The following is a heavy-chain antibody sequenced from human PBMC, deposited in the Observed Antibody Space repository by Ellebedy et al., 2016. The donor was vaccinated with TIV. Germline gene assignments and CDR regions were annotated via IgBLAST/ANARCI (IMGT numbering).Heavy chain of an antibody. Sequence: GESLKISCAASGFTFSSYGMHWVRQAPGKGLEWVAFIWYDGSFKYYPDSVKGRFTISRDNSTNTLWLQMNSLRAEDTAVYYCTRDSGVAIMRYFDYWGQGTLVTVSS. CDR1: GFTFSSYG. D-gene: IGHD5-24*01. J-gene: IGHJ4*02. V-gene: IGHV3-33*08. CDR3: TRDSGVAIMRYFDY. CDR2: IWYDGSFK.